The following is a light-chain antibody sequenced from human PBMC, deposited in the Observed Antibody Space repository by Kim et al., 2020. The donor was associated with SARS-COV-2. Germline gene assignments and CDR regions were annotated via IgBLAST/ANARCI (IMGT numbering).Light chain of an antibody. Sequence: SPVESATLSCRASQSVSSNYLAWYHQRPGQAPRLLIYLASTRATGAPDRFSGSGSGTDFTLTIRRLEPEDSGVFYCQQYDTSPYTFGQGTKVDIK. V-gene: IGKV3-20*01. CDR1: QSVSSNY. CDR2: LAS. CDR3: QQYDTSPYT. J-gene: IGKJ2*01.